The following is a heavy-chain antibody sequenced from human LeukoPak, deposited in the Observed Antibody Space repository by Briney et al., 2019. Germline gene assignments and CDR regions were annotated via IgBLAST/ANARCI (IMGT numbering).Heavy chain of an antibody. CDR2: LYSGGST. J-gene: IGHJ5*02. V-gene: IGHV4-59*01. D-gene: IGHD3-10*01. CDR3: AKDGSGTYLNWFAP. Sequence: SETLSLTCTVSGGSISSYYWSWIRQSPGKGPEWIGFLYSGGSTKYNPSLESRVTISVDTSKNQFSLRLTSVTAADTAVYFCAKDGSGTYLNWFAPWGQGILVTVSS. CDR1: GGSISSYY.